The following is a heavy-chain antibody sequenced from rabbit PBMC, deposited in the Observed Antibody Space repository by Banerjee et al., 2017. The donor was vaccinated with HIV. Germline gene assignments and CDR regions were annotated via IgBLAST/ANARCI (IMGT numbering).Heavy chain of an antibody. D-gene: IGHD4-1*01. J-gene: IGHJ4*01. Sequence: QEQLEESGGDLVKPEGSLTLTCTASGFSFSSSHYICWVRQAPGKGPEWIACIYSGSSGSTYYASWAKGRFTISKTSSTTVTLQMTSLTAADTATYFCARDLAGVIGWNFNLWGPGTLVTVS. CDR2: IYSGSSGST. CDR3: ARDLAGVIGWNFNL. CDR1: GFSFSSSHY. V-gene: IGHV1S45*01.